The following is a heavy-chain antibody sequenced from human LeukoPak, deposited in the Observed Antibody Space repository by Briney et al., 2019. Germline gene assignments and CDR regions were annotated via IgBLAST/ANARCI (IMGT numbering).Heavy chain of an antibody. V-gene: IGHV3-64D*06. CDR1: GFIFSTYT. J-gene: IGHJ4*02. Sequence: GGSLRLSCSASGFIFSTYTMYWVRQAPGKGLEYVSVINGDGRTTYYIDSVKGRFTISRDNSRNTLYLQMSSLRADDTAVYYCVGDQVDDTGYLRWGQGTRVTVSA. CDR2: INGDGRTT. CDR3: VGDQVDDTGYLR. D-gene: IGHD5-12*01.